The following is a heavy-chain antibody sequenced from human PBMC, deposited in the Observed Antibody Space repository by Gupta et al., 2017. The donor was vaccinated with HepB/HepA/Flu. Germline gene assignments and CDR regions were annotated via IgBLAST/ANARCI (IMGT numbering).Heavy chain of an antibody. Sequence: QVQLVQSGAEVKKPGASVKVSCKASGYTFTGYYMHWVRQAPGQGLEWMGWINPNSGGTNYAQKFQGWVTMTRDTSISTADMELTRLRSDDTAVDYCARGGGRYCSGGRCYSSWFDPWGQGTLVTVSS. CDR1: GYTFTGYY. CDR2: INPNSGGT. CDR3: ARGGGRYCSGGRCYSSWFDP. V-gene: IGHV1-2*04. J-gene: IGHJ5*02. D-gene: IGHD2-15*01.